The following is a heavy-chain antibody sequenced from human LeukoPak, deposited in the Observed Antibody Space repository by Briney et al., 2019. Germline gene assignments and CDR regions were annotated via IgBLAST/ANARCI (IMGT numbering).Heavy chain of an antibody. CDR3: ARVARLADS. Sequence: PGGSLRLSCADSGFTFNDNYMNRVPQAPGEGVERISYIIGTSGDIKYADSVKGRFTISRDNAKNSLYLQMNSLRDVDTAIYYCARVARLADSWGQGTLVTVSP. CDR2: IIGTSGDI. J-gene: IGHJ4*02. CDR1: GFTFNDNY. V-gene: IGHV3-11*06. D-gene: IGHD3-3*02.